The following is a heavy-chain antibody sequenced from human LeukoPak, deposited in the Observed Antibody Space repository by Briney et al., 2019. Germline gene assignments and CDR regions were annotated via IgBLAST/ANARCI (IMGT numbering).Heavy chain of an antibody. D-gene: IGHD2-15*01. CDR1: GYTLTELS. Sequence: ASVKVSCTVSGYTLTELSMHWVRQAPGKGLEWMGGFDPEDSETIYAQKVQGRVTMTEDTSTDTAYMELSSLRSEDTAVYYCATDLAGVAATGYFDYWGQGTLVTVSS. CDR2: FDPEDSET. V-gene: IGHV1-24*01. J-gene: IGHJ4*02. CDR3: ATDLAGVAATGYFDY.